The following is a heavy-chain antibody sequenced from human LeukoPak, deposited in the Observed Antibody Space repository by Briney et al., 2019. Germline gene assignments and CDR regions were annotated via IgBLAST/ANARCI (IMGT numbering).Heavy chain of an antibody. Sequence: PSETLSLTCTVSGGSISRGNYYWGWIRQPPGKGLEWIGSIYYSGSTYYNPSLKSRVTISVDTSKNQFSLKLSSVTAADTAVYYCARLWIPYMVRGVISHVKGDDYWGQGTLVTVSS. CDR3: ARLWIPYMVRGVISHVKGDDY. CDR1: GGSISRGNYY. CDR2: IYYSGST. D-gene: IGHD3-10*01. V-gene: IGHV4-39*01. J-gene: IGHJ4*02.